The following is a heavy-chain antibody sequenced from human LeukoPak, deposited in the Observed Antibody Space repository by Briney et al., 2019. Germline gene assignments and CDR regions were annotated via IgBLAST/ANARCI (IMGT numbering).Heavy chain of an antibody. CDR3: ARARSGKWGFDY. J-gene: IGHJ4*02. V-gene: IGHV4-34*01. CDR2: INHSGST. D-gene: IGHD1-26*01. Sequence: SETLSLTCAVYGGSFSGYYRSWIRQPPGKGLEWIGEINHSGSTNYNPSLKSRVTISVDTSKNQFSLKLSSVTAADTAVYYCARARSGKWGFDYWGQGTLVTVSS. CDR1: GGSFSGYY.